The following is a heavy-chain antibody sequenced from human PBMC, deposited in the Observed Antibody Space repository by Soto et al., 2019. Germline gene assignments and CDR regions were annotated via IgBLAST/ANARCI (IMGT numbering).Heavy chain of an antibody. CDR2: IYYSGST. V-gene: IGHV4-59*01. CDR3: ARFSNYYDSSGYYAFDY. J-gene: IGHJ4*02. CDR1: GGSISSYY. D-gene: IGHD3-22*01. Sequence: SETLSLTCTVSGGSISSYYWSWFRQPPGKGLEWIGYIYYSGSTNYNPSLKSRVTISVDTSKNQFSLKLSSVTAADTAVYYCARFSNYYDSSGYYAFDYWGQGTLVTVS.